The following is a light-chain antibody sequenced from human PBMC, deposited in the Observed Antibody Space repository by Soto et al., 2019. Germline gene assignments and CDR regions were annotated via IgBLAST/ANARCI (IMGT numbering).Light chain of an antibody. CDR2: GAS. CDR3: QQYGNSRYT. J-gene: IGKJ2*01. V-gene: IGKV3-20*01. Sequence: ETVLTQSPGTLSLSPGERATLSCRASQSVSSTYLTWYQQKPGQAPRLLIYGASTRATGIPDRFSGSGSGTDFTLTISRLEPEDSAVYYCQQYGNSRYTFGQGTKLEI. CDR1: QSVSSTY.